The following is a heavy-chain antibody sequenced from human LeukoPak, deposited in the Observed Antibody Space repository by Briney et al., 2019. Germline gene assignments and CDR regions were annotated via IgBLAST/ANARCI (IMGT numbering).Heavy chain of an antibody. CDR1: GFTFSTSW. CDR2: INTDGNTR. Sequence: PGGSLRLSCATSGFTFSTSWMHWVRQAPGKGLVWVSRINTDGNTRDYADSVKGRFTISRDNAKNSLYLQMNSLRAEDTAVYYCAGDMDYPVEYYYYYMDVWGKGTTVTVSS. D-gene: IGHD3/OR15-3a*01. CDR3: AGDMDYPVEYYYYYMDV. J-gene: IGHJ6*03. V-gene: IGHV3-74*01.